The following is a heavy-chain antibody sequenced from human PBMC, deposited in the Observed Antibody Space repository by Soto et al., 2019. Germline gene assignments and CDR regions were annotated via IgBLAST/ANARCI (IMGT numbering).Heavy chain of an antibody. CDR1: GGSFSGYS. V-gene: IGHV4-34*01. CDR3: ARDKITGLFDY. CDR2: INHTGST. D-gene: IGHD2-8*02. J-gene: IGHJ4*02. Sequence: SETLSLTCAVYGGSFSGYSWTWIRQPPGTGLEWIGEINHTGSTNYNPSLKSRVTISVDTSKNQFSLKLTSVTAADTAVYYCARDKITGLFDYLGPGTLVTVSS.